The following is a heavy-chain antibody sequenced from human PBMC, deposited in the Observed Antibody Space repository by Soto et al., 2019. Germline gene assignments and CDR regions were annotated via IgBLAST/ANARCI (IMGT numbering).Heavy chain of an antibody. CDR1: GGTFGSHG. CDR2: FIAMLGTP. V-gene: IGHV1-69*13. D-gene: IGHD5-18*01. CDR3: ARGAMAKFDY. J-gene: IGHJ4*02. Sequence: SVKVSCKASGGTFGSHGVAWVRQAPGQGLEWMGGFIAMLGTPTYAKKVQGRATITADESLTSSYLELRSLRSEDTAVYFCARGAMAKFDYWGQGTVVTVSS.